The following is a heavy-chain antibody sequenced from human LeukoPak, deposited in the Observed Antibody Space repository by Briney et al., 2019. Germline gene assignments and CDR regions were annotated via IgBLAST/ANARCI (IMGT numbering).Heavy chain of an antibody. D-gene: IGHD3/OR15-3a*01. CDR3: ARSTDFWNGYYYNWFDP. CDR1: GYSFTSYW. CDR2: IYPGDSDT. Sequence: GESLKISCKGSGYSFTSYWIAWVRQMPGKGLEWMGIIYPGDSDTIYIPSFEGQVTISADKSISTAYLQWTSLKASDTAMYYCARSTDFWNGYYYNWFDPWGQGTLVTVSS. V-gene: IGHV5-51*01. J-gene: IGHJ5*02.